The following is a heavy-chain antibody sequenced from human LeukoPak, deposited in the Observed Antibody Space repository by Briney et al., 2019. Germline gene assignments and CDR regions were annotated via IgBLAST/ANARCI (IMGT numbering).Heavy chain of an antibody. V-gene: IGHV3-33*01. CDR3: AREAVDTIGFDY. CDR1: GFTFSSYG. J-gene: IGHJ4*02. D-gene: IGHD5-18*01. Sequence: PGGSLRLSCAASGFTFSSYGMHWVRQAPGKGLEWVAVIWYDGSNKYYADSVKGRFTISRDNSKNTLYLQMNSLRAEDTAVYYCAREAVDTIGFDYWGQGTLVTVSS. CDR2: IWYDGSNK.